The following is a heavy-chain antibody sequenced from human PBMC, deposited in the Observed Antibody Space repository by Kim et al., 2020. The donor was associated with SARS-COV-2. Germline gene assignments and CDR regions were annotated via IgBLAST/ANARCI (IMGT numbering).Heavy chain of an antibody. CDR1: GFTFSSYS. CDR3: ASAGYDFWSGYHPRNDY. CDR2: ISSSSSYI. D-gene: IGHD3-3*01. J-gene: IGHJ4*02. Sequence: GGSLRLSCAASGFTFSSYSMNWVRQAPGKGLEWVSSISSSSSYIYYADSVKGRFTISRDNAKNSLYLQMNSLRAEDTAVYYCASAGYDFWSGYHPRNDYWGQGTLVTVSS. V-gene: IGHV3-21*01.